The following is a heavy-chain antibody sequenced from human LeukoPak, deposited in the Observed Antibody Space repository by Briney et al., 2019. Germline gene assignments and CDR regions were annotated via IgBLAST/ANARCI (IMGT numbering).Heavy chain of an antibody. Sequence: ASVKVSCKASGYTFTNYAMNWVRQAPGQGLEWMGWINTNTGNPMYAQGFTGRFVFSLDTSVSMAYLQISSLKAEDTAVYYCARVSIVLVPAAFDSWGQGTLVTVSS. CDR2: INTNTGNP. CDR3: ARVSIVLVPAAFDS. CDR1: GYTFTNYA. V-gene: IGHV7-4-1*04. J-gene: IGHJ4*02. D-gene: IGHD2-2*01.